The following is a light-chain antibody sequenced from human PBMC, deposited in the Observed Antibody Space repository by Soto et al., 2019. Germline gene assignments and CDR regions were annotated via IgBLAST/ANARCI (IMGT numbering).Light chain of an antibody. CDR3: QQRSSWPIT. J-gene: IGKJ5*01. V-gene: IGKV3-11*01. Sequence: DIVLTQSPATLSLSPGQTATLSCRASQSVSSYLAWYQQKAGQAPRLLIYEGSNRATGIPTRFSGSGSGTDFTLTISTLEPEDFAVYYCQQRSSWPITFGQGTRLE. CDR2: EGS. CDR1: QSVSSY.